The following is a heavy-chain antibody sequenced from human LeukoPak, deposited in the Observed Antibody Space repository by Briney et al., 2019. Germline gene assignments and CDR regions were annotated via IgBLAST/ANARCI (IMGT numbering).Heavy chain of an antibody. CDR1: GYTFNTYG. D-gene: IGHD6-25*01. V-gene: IGHV1-18*01. CDR2: ISTYNGDT. CDR3: LRDAQRPRLTPDY. J-gene: IGHJ4*02. Sequence: GASVKVSCKASGYTFNTYGISWVRQAPGQGLEWMGWISTYNGDTSYVQNLQGRVTMTTDTSTSTAYMELMSLRSDDTAVYYCLRDAQRPRLTPDYWGQGTLDTVSS.